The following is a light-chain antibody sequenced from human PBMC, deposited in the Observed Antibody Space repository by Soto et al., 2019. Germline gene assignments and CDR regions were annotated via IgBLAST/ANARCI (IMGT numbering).Light chain of an antibody. J-gene: IGLJ1*01. CDR1: SSDVGSYNL. CDR2: EGS. V-gene: IGLV2-23*01. Sequence: QSVLTQPASVSGSPGQSITISCTGTSSDVGSYNLVSWYQQHPGKAPKLMIYEGSKRPSGVSNRFSGSKSGNTASLTISGLQAEDEAAYYCCSYAGNSLYVFGTGTKAPS. CDR3: CSYAGNSLYV.